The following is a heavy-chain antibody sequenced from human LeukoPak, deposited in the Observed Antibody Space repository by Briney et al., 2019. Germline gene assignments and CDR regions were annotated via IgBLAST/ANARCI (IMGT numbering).Heavy chain of an antibody. D-gene: IGHD1-26*01. V-gene: IGHV3-48*04. CDR1: GFTFSTYA. CDR2: ISSSSSTI. J-gene: IGHJ4*02. Sequence: GGSLRLSCAASGFTFSTYAMNWVRQAPGKGLEWISYISSSSSTIYYADSVKGRFTNSRDNAKNSLFLQMNSLRAEDTAVYYCAGRSYSDDYWGQGTLVTVSS. CDR3: AGRSYSDDY.